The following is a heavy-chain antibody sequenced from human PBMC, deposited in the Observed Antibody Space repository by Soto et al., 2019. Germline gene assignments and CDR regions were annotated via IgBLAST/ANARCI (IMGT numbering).Heavy chain of an antibody. Sequence: EVQLVESGGDLVQPGGSLRLSCAASGLTVSSNYMTWVRQAPGKGLEWVSVIYSGGSTYYADSVKGRFTISRDNSKNTLXXQMNSLRAEDTAVYYCAREGGAYCGGDCYSSVLDYWGQGTLVTVSS. V-gene: IGHV3-66*01. CDR1: GLTVSSNY. J-gene: IGHJ4*02. CDR3: AREGGAYCGGDCYSSVLDY. D-gene: IGHD2-21*02. CDR2: IYSGGST.